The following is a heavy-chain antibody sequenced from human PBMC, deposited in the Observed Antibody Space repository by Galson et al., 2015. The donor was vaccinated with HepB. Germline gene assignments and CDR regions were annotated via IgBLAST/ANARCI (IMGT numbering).Heavy chain of an antibody. CDR1: GGSISSGGYS. D-gene: IGHD6-13*01. CDR3: ARHYSSSWEGRNRWFDP. CDR2: IYYSGST. J-gene: IGHJ5*02. V-gene: IGHV4-30-4*07. Sequence: TLSLTCAVSGGSISSGGYSWSWIRQPPGKGLEWIGYIYYSGSTYYNPSLKSRVTISVDTSKNQFSLKLSSVTAADTAVYYCARHYSSSWEGRNRWFDPWGQGTLVTVSS.